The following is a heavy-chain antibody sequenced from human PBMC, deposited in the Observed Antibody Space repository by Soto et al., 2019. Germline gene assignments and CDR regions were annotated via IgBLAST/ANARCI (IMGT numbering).Heavy chain of an antibody. CDR3: AREWLSSWYYFDY. Sequence: NPSETLSLTCTVSGGSISGGGYYWSWIRQHPGKGLEWIGYIYYSGSTYYNPSLKSRVTISVDTSKNQFSLKLSSVTAADTAVYYCAREWLSSWYYFDYWGQGTLVTVSS. CDR1: GGSISGGGYY. CDR2: IYYSGST. J-gene: IGHJ4*02. V-gene: IGHV4-31*03. D-gene: IGHD3-22*01.